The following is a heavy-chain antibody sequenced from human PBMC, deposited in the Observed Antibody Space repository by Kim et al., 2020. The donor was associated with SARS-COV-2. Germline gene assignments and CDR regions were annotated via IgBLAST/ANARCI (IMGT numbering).Heavy chain of an antibody. CDR3: ARGLRKITLIIVVATSESVYFDY. Sequence: SETLSLTCAVYGGSFSGYYWSWIRQAPGKGLEWIGEINHRGSTNYNPSLKSRVTVSEDSSKSQFSLKLSSVTAADTAVYYCARGLRKITLIIVVATSESVYFDYWSQGTLVTVSS. D-gene: IGHD3-22*01. J-gene: IGHJ4*02. V-gene: IGHV4-34*01. CDR1: GGSFSGYY. CDR2: INHRGST.